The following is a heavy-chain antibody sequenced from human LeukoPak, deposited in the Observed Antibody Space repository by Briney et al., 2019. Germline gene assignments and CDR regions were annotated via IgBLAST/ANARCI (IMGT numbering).Heavy chain of an antibody. V-gene: IGHV1-18*01. CDR2: ISAYNGNT. J-gene: IGHJ6*03. Sequence: GASVKVSCKASGYTFTSCAMNWVRQAPGQGLEWMGWISAYNGNTNYAQKLQGRVTMTTDTSTSTAYMELRSLRSDDTAVYYCARYDVVTAALRIGITYYYYYMDVWGKGTTVTVSS. CDR1: GYTFTSCA. CDR3: ARYDVVTAALRIGITYYYYYMDV. D-gene: IGHD2-21*02.